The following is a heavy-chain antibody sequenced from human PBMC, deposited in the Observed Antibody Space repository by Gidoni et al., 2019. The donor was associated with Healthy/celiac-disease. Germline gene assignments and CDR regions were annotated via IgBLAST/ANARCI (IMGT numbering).Heavy chain of an antibody. CDR3: ARSKRITIFGVVIKGRDYYYGMDV. V-gene: IGHV4-34*01. CDR2: INHSGST. Sequence: QVQLQQWGAGLLKPSETLSLTCAVYGGSFSGYYWSWIRQPPGKGLEWIGEINHSGSTNYNPSLKSRVTISVDTSKNQFSLKLSSVTAADTAVYYCARSKRITIFGVVIKGRDYYYGMDVWGQGTTVTVSS. J-gene: IGHJ6*02. CDR1: GGSFSGYY. D-gene: IGHD3-3*01.